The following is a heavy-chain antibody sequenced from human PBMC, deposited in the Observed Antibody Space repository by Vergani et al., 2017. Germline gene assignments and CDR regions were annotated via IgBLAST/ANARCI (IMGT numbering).Heavy chain of an antibody. CDR1: GFSFPGYA. V-gene: IGHV4-34*01. Sequence: VQLLESGGGLVQPGGSLRLSCEASGFSFPGYAMSWIRQPPGKGLEWIGEINHSGSTNYNPSLKSRVTISVDTSKNQFSLKLSSVTAADTAVYYCARGVVGYGMDVWGQGTTVTVSS. CDR3: ARGVVGYGMDV. J-gene: IGHJ6*02. CDR2: INHSGST.